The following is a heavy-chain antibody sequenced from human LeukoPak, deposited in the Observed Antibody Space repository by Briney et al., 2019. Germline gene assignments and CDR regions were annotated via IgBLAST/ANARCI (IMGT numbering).Heavy chain of an antibody. CDR3: ARASGIVLHYFDY. D-gene: IGHD3-10*01. Sequence: PGGSLRLSCAASGFNVSSNYMYWVRQPPGKGLEWVSVIYSGGSTYYADSVKGRFTISRDNSKNTLYLQMNSLRAEDTAVYYCARASGIVLHYFDYWGQGTLVTVSS. V-gene: IGHV3-53*01. CDR2: IYSGGST. J-gene: IGHJ4*02. CDR1: GFNVSSNY.